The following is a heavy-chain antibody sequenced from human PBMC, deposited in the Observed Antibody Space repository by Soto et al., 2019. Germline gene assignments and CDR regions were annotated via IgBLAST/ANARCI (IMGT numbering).Heavy chain of an antibody. J-gene: IGHJ5*02. Sequence: QIQLVQSGSEVRMPGASVKVSCKASGYIFTTYSITWVRQAPGQGLEWMGWVSASNGKTNYAQKFEDRVTMTTDTSTTTAYMELRSLRSDGTAVYYCAREAFGVQASWFDPWGQGTLVTVSS. CDR2: VSASNGKT. CDR1: GYIFTTYS. V-gene: IGHV1-18*01. CDR3: AREAFGVQASWFDP. D-gene: IGHD3-10*01.